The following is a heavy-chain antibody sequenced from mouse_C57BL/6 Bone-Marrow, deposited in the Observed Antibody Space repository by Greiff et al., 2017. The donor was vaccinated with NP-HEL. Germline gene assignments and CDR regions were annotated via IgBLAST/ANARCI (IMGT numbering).Heavy chain of an antibody. Sequence: EVQLQQSGPELVKPGASVKISCKASGYSFTGYYMNWVKQSPEKSLEWIGEINPSTGGTTYNQKFKAKATLTVDKSSSTAYMQLKSLTSEDAAVYYCARRMGNWAYYAMDYWGQGTSVTVSS. CDR2: INPSTGGT. V-gene: IGHV1-42*01. CDR3: ARRMGNWAYYAMDY. J-gene: IGHJ4*01. CDR1: GYSFTGYY. D-gene: IGHD4-1*01.